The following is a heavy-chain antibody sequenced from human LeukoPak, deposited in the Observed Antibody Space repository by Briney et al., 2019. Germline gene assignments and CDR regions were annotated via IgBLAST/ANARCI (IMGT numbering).Heavy chain of an antibody. J-gene: IGHJ5*02. V-gene: IGHV4-4*07. Sequence: SETLSLTCTVSGDSISGYYWSWLRQPAGEGLEWIGRLYTSGDTNYNPSLKSRITMSFDMSRNQFSLRLTSVTAADTAVYYCARCITMVRGVSREVDPWGQGTLVTVSS. CDR2: LYTSGDT. CDR3: ARCITMVRGVSREVDP. CDR1: GDSISGYY. D-gene: IGHD3-10*01.